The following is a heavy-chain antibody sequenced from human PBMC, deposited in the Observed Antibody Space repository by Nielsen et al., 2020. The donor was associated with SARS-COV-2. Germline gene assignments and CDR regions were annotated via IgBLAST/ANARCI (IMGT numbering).Heavy chain of an antibody. Sequence: GESLKISCAASGFTFSSYGMHWVRQAPGKGLEWVAVISYDGSNKYYADSVKGRFTISRDNSKNTLYLQMNSLRAEDTAVYYCAREGPNYGGNSFEYWGQGTLVTVSS. CDR2: ISYDGSNK. CDR3: AREGPNYGGNSFEY. CDR1: GFTFSSYG. D-gene: IGHD4-23*01. J-gene: IGHJ4*02. V-gene: IGHV3-30*19.